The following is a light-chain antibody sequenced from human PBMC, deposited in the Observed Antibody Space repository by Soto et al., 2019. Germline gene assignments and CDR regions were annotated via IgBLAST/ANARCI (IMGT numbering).Light chain of an antibody. V-gene: IGKV1-12*01. J-gene: IGKJ4*01. Sequence: DIQMTQSPSSVSASVGDRVTITCRASQLISTWLAWYQQKPGKAPKLLIYAASSLQGGVPSRFSGGGYETDFVLTISSLQPEDSATYYCQQGKSFPFTFGGGTKVEIK. CDR3: QQGKSFPFT. CDR2: AAS. CDR1: QLISTW.